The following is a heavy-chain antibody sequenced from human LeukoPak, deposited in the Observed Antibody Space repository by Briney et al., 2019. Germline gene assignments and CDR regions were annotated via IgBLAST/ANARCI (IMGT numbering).Heavy chain of an antibody. Sequence: GGSLRLSCAASGFTFDDYAMHWVRQAPGKGLEWVSGISWNSGSIGYADSVKGRFTISRDNSKNTLYLQMNSLRAEDTAVYYCAKDSPYDSSGSLDYWGQGTLVTVSS. D-gene: IGHD3-22*01. CDR1: GFTFDDYA. CDR3: AKDSPYDSSGSLDY. J-gene: IGHJ4*02. CDR2: ISWNSGSI. V-gene: IGHV3-9*01.